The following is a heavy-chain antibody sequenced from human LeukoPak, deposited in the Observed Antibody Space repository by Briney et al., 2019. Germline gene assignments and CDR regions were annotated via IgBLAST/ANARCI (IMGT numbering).Heavy chain of an antibody. D-gene: IGHD3-22*01. J-gene: IGHJ4*02. V-gene: IGHV4-59*08. Sequence: SETLSLTCTVSGGSISNYFWSWIRQPPGKGLECIGYIYYSDSTNYNPSLKSRVTVSVDTSKNQFSLRLSSVTAADTAVYYCARGIRTDSSGYHQPFFDYWGQGTLVTVSS. CDR2: IYYSDST. CDR3: ARGIRTDSSGYHQPFFDY. CDR1: GGSISNYF.